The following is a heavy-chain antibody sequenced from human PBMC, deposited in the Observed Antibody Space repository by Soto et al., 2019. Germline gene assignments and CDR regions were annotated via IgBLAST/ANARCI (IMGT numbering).Heavy chain of an antibody. CDR2: IIPIFGTA. J-gene: IGHJ5*02. V-gene: IGHV1-69*01. CDR1: GGTFSSYA. D-gene: IGHD3-10*01. Sequence: QVQLVQSGAEVKKPGSSVKVSCKASGGTFSSYAISWVRQAPGQGLEWMGGIIPIFGTANYAQKFQGRVTITADESTSTAYMELSSLRSEDTAVYYCAREEILARRVDYGSGSYYIGWFDPWGQGTLVTVSS. CDR3: AREEILARRVDYGSGSYYIGWFDP.